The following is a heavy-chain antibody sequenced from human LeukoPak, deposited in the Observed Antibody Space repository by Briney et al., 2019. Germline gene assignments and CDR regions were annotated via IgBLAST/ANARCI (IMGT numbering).Heavy chain of an antibody. J-gene: IGHJ6*03. CDR1: GFTFSSYS. D-gene: IGHD4-17*01. Sequence: GGSLRLSCAASGFTFSSYSMNWVRQAPGKGLEWVSSISSSSSYIYYADSVKGRFTISRDNAKNSLYLQMNSLRAEDTAVYYCAKSLAVTTGYYYYYMDVWGKGTTVTVSS. V-gene: IGHV3-21*01. CDR3: AKSLAVTTGYYYYYMDV. CDR2: ISSSSSYI.